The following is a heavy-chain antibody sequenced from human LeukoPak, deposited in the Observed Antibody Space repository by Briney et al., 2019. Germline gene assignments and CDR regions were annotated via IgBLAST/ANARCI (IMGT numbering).Heavy chain of an antibody. CDR1: GVTFSSYG. J-gene: IGHJ4*02. Sequence: GGSLRLSCAASGVTFSSYGMHWVRQAPGKGLEWVALISSDGNDKLYGDSVKGRFTISRDDSKNTLYLQMNSLRAEDTAVYYCAKSQEDDSSGYYYSNFDYWGQGTLVPVSS. CDR2: ISSDGNDK. CDR3: AKSQEDDSSGYYYSNFDY. D-gene: IGHD3-22*01. V-gene: IGHV3-30*18.